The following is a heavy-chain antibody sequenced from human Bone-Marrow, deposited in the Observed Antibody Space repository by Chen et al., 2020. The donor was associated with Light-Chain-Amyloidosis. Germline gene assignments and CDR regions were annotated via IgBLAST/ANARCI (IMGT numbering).Heavy chain of an antibody. D-gene: IGHD3-3*01. J-gene: IGHJ2*01. V-gene: IGHV4-39*01. Sequence: QLQLQESGPGLVKPSETLSFTCTVSGGSISSSSYYWGWIRQPPGKGLEWIGSIYYSGSTYYNPSLKSRVTISVDTSKNQFSLKLSSVTAADTAVYYCARHGRWVTIFGVVTPDWYFDLWGRGTLVTVSS. CDR2: IYYSGST. CDR1: GGSISSSSYY. CDR3: ARHGRWVTIFGVVTPDWYFDL.